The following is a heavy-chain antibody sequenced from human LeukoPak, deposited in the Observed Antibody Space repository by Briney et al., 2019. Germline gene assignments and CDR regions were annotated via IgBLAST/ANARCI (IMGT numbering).Heavy chain of an antibody. Sequence: SETLSLTCAVHSESMNTFFSNWIRQPPGKGLEWIGETSDRGTTTYNSAFKSRVTISLDTSKRRFSLTLTSVTAADTAVYYCTRGKTVTFENWGQGSLVTVSS. V-gene: IGHV4-34*01. D-gene: IGHD2-21*02. CDR3: TRGKTVTFEN. CDR1: SESMNTFF. CDR2: TSDRGTT. J-gene: IGHJ4*02.